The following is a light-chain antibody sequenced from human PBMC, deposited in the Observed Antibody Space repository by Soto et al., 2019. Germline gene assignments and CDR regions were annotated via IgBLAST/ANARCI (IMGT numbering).Light chain of an antibody. CDR2: DVS. CDR1: SSDIGGYNY. CDR3: SSYTSTSTLYV. J-gene: IGLJ1*01. V-gene: IGLV2-14*03. Sequence: QSALTQPASVSGSPGQSITISCTGTSSDIGGYNYVSWYQQLPGKVPKLIIYDVSNRPSGVSDRFSGSKSGNAASLTISGLQAEDEADYYGSSYTSTSTLYVFGTGTKLTVL.